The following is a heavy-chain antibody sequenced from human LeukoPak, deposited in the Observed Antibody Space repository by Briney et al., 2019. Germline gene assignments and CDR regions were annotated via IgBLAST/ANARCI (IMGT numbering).Heavy chain of an antibody. CDR3: ARQEYYYDSSGYSTAFDY. V-gene: IGHV1-69*04. D-gene: IGHD3-22*01. Sequence: ASVKVSCKASGGTFSSYAISWVRQAPGQGLEWVGRIIPILGIANYAQKFQGRVTITADKSTSTAYMELSSLRSEDTAVYYCARQEYYYDSSGYSTAFDYWGQGALVTVSS. CDR2: IIPILGIA. CDR1: GGTFSSYA. J-gene: IGHJ4*02.